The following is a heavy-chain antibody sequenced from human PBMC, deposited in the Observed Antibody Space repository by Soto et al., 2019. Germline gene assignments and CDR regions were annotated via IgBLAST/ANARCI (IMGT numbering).Heavy chain of an antibody. CDR2: ISGSGSTI. CDR3: AREVVVFGVIIPTPMDV. Sequence: GGSLRLSCASSGFTFIGYEMNWVRQAPGKGLEWVSYISGSGSTIYYADSVKGRFTISRDNAKDSLYLQMNSLRAEDTAVYYCAREVVVFGVIIPTPMDVWGQGTTVTVSS. CDR1: GFTFIGYE. D-gene: IGHD3-22*01. J-gene: IGHJ6*02. V-gene: IGHV3-48*03.